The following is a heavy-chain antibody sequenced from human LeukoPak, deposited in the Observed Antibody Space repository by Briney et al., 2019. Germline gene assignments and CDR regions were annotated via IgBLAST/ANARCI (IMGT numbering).Heavy chain of an antibody. V-gene: IGHV3-7*03. Sequence: GGSLRLSCEASGFTFRSYWMSWVRQAPGKGLEWVANIKHDGSASYYVDSVKGRFTISRDNAKNSLYLQMDNLRAEDTAVYYRVRGRYSGVCYYFDSWGQGTPVLVSS. CDR2: IKHDGSAS. CDR1: GFTFRSYW. D-gene: IGHD2-21*01. CDR3: VRGRYSGVCYYFDS. J-gene: IGHJ4*02.